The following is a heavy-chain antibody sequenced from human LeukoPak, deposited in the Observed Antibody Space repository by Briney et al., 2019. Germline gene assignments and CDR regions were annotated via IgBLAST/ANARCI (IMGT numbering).Heavy chain of an antibody. J-gene: IGHJ4*02. V-gene: IGHV1-2*02. CDR2: INPNSGGT. CDR1: GYTFTGYY. D-gene: IGHD3-22*01. CDR3: ARDPLLYYYDSSGYLAY. Sequence: GASVKVSCKASGYTFTGYYMHWVRQAPGQGLEWLGWINPNSGGTNYAQKFQGRVTMTRDTSISTAYMELSRLRSDDTAVYYCARDPLLYYYDSSGYLAYWGQGTLVTVSS.